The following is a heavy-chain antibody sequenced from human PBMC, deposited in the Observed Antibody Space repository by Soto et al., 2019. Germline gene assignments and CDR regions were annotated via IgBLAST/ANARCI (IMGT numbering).Heavy chain of an antibody. CDR2: IWYDGSNK. D-gene: IGHD6-19*01. Sequence: GGSLRLSCAASGFTFSSYGMHWVRQAPGKGLEWVAVIWYDGSNKYYADSVKGRFTISRDNSKNTLYLQMNSLRAEDTAVYYCARSLYSSGWYWFDPWGQGTLVTVS. CDR3: ARSLYSSGWYWFDP. CDR1: GFTFSSYG. V-gene: IGHV3-33*01. J-gene: IGHJ5*02.